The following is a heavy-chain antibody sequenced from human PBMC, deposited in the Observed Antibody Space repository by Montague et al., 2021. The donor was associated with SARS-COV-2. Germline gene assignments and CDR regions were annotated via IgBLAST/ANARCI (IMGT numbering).Heavy chain of an antibody. V-gene: IGHV3-30*04. J-gene: IGHJ4*02. CDR1: GFTFTSYS. D-gene: IGHD6-13*01. CDR3: ARVKAGPYVPFDF. CDR2: VSFNGAKL. Sequence: SLRLSCAASGFTFTSYSMHWVRQAPGKGLEWLAIVSFNGAKLYYADSVNGRFTISRDNSKNTLFLQMNSLRAEDTAVYFCARVKAGPYVPFDFWGQGTLVTVSS.